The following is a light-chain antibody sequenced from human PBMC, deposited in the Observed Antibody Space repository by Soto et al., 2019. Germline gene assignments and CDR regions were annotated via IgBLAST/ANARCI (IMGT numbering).Light chain of an antibody. CDR3: QQLNSYPLT. V-gene: IGKV1-9*01. Sequence: DIQLTQSPSFLSASVGDRVTITCRASQGISSYLAWYQQKPGKAPKLLIYAASTLQSGVPSRFSGSGSGTEFTLTSSSRQPEDMASYDCQQLNSYPLTFGGGTKVEIK. CDR2: AAS. CDR1: QGISSY. J-gene: IGKJ4*01.